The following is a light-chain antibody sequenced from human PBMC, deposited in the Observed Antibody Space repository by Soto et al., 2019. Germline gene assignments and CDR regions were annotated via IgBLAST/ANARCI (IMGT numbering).Light chain of an antibody. CDR1: QNISVW. CDR2: DAS. Sequence: IQMTQSPSTLSASVGDGVTITCRASQNISVWLAWYQQRPGKAPKFLIYDASNLETGVSSRFSGSGSGTEFTLTIRSLQPDEFATYYGQQYDSSSPTFGQGTKLEIK. CDR3: QQYDSSSPT. J-gene: IGKJ2*01. V-gene: IGKV1-5*01.